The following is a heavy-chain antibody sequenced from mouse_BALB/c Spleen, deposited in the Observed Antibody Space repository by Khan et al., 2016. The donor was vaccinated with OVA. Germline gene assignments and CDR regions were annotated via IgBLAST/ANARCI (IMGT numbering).Heavy chain of an antibody. CDR1: GYTFTNYW. J-gene: IGHJ2*01. CDR3: TRNGSGNYKSWDY. V-gene: IGHV1-5*01. CDR2: IYPKNSDT. D-gene: IGHD2-1*01. Sequence: VQLQQSGTVLARPGASVKMSCKGSGYTFTNYWMHWVKQRPGQGLEWIGVIYPKNSDTNYNQKFKGKAKLTAVTSTSTAYMELSSLTNEDSAVYYSTRNGSGNYKSWDYWGQGTTVTVSS.